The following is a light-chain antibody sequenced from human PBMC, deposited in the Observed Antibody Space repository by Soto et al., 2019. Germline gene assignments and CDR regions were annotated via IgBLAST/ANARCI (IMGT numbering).Light chain of an antibody. V-gene: IGKV3-20*01. CDR3: QQYDSSPLT. CDR2: GAS. CDR1: QSVSSNY. J-gene: IGKJ1*01. Sequence: EIVLTQSPGTLSLSPGERATLSCRASQSVSSNYLAWYQQKPGQAPRLLFSGASSRATGIPDRFSGSGSGTVFTLTISRLEPEDFAIYYCQQYDSSPLTFGQGTKVDIK.